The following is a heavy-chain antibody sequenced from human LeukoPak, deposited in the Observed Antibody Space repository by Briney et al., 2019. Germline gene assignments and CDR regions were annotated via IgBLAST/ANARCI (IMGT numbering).Heavy chain of an antibody. CDR1: GFTFSSYD. Sequence: GRSLRLSCAASGFTFSSYDMHWVRQAPGKGLEWVAVIWYDGSNKYYADSVKGRFTSSRDDSKNTLYLQMNSLRAEDTAVYYCARDFRPISYCTNGVCPHKVWGQGTLVTVSS. V-gene: IGHV3-33*01. J-gene: IGHJ4*02. CDR3: ARDFRPISYCTNGVCPHKV. D-gene: IGHD2-8*01. CDR2: IWYDGSNK.